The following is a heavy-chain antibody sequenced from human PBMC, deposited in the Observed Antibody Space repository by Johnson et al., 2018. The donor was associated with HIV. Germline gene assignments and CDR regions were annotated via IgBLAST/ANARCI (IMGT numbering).Heavy chain of an antibody. V-gene: IGHV3-53*01. CDR2: IYSGGST. D-gene: IGHD3-3*01. CDR1: GFTVSSNY. J-gene: IGHJ3*02. Sequence: VQLVESGGGVVQPGTSLTLSCAASGFTVSSNYMSWVRQAPGKGLEWVSVIYSGGSTYYADSVKGRFTISRDNSKNTLYLQMNSLRAEDTAVYYCARTSLEWLLFAFDIWGQGTMVTVSS. CDR3: ARTSLEWLLFAFDI.